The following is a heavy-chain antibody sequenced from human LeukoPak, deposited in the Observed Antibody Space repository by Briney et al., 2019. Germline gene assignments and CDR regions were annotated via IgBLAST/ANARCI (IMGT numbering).Heavy chain of an antibody. CDR1: GYTFTDYP. CDR2: INTGDGNT. Sequence: GASVKVSCRASGYTFTDYPMHWVRQAPGQRLEWMGWINTGDGNTKYSQEVQGRITINRDTSRSTAYMELSSLRSGDMAVYYCARNLAVAPHAYYFDYWGQGTLVTVSS. J-gene: IGHJ4*02. D-gene: IGHD6-19*01. CDR3: ARNLAVAPHAYYFDY. V-gene: IGHV1-3*03.